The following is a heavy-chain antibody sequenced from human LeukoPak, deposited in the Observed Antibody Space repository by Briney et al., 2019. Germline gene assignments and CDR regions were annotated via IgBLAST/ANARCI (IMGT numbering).Heavy chain of an antibody. D-gene: IGHD2-15*01. CDR2: INPYGGDS. Sequence: GASVKVSCKVSGYTLTELSMHWVRQAPGKGLEWMGWINPYGGDSYSAQEFQGRVTMTRDTSISTAYMELRRLRSDDTAVYYCARASWKVVVAATLNYWGQGTLVTVSS. CDR3: ARASWKVVVAATLNY. CDR1: GYTLTELS. J-gene: IGHJ4*02. V-gene: IGHV1-2*02.